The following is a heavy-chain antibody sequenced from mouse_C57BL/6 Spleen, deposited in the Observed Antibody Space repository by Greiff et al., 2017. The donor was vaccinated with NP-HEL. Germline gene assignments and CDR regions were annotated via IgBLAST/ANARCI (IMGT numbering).Heavy chain of an antibody. CDR3: ARGTYYSNYEFAY. D-gene: IGHD2-5*01. CDR2: IYPGSGST. J-gene: IGHJ3*01. V-gene: IGHV1-55*01. CDR1: GYTFTSYW. Sequence: QVQLQQPGAELVKPGASVKMSCKASGYTFTSYWITWVKQRPGQGLEWIGDIYPGSGSTNYNEKFKSKATLTVDKSYSTAYMQLSSLTSEDAAVDDYARGTYYSNYEFAYWGQGTLVTVSA.